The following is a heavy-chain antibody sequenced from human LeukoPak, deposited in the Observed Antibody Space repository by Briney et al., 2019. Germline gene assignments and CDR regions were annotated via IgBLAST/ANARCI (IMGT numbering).Heavy chain of an antibody. CDR2: SYYSGST. Sequence: SETLSLTCTVSGGSISSSSYYWGWLRQPPGKGLEWIGSSYYSGSTYYNPSLKSRVTISVDTSKNQFSLKLSSVTAADTAVYYCARDRGPDSSGYDAFDIWGQGTMVTVSS. D-gene: IGHD3-22*01. CDR1: GGSISSSSYY. CDR3: ARDRGPDSSGYDAFDI. V-gene: IGHV4-39*07. J-gene: IGHJ3*02.